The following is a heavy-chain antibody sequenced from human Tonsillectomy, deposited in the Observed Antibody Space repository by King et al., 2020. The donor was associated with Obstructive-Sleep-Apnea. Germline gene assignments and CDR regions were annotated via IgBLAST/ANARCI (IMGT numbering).Heavy chain of an antibody. J-gene: IGHJ5*02. CDR1: GFIFSTYG. CDR3: AKEMAVGVGTAPAYNWFDP. CDR2: IRDDGRNK. Sequence: VQLVESGGGVVQPGRSLRLSCAASGFIFSTYGMHWVRQAPGKGLEWVGFIRDDGRNKYYIDSVKGRFPISRDNSKNTLYLQMNSLRAEDTAVYYCAKEMAVGVGTAPAYNWFDPWGQGALVTVSS. V-gene: IGHV3-30*02. D-gene: IGHD2-21*02.